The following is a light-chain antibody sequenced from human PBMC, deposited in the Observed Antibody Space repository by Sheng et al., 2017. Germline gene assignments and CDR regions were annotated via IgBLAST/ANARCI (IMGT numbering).Light chain of an antibody. CDR3: QQRSNWPPT. J-gene: IGKJ1*01. V-gene: IGKV3D-20*02. CDR1: QSVSNNY. CDR2: GAS. Sequence: EIVLTQSPGTLSLSPGERATLSCRASQSVSNNYLTWYQQKPGQAPRLLIYGASSRATGIPDRFSGSGSGTDFTLTISRLEPADFAVYYCQQRSNWPPTFGQGTKVEIK.